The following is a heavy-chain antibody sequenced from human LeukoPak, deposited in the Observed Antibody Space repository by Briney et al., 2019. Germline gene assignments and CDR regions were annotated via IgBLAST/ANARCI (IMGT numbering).Heavy chain of an antibody. Sequence: ASVKVSCKASGYTFTSYYMHWVRQAPGLGLEWMGIINPSGGSTSYAQKFQGRVTMTRDTSTSTVYMELSSLRSEDTAVYYCARDPFGSEWLFVGMDVWGQGTTVTVSS. D-gene: IGHD3-3*01. J-gene: IGHJ6*02. CDR1: GYTFTSYY. CDR2: INPSGGST. CDR3: ARDPFGSEWLFVGMDV. V-gene: IGHV1-46*01.